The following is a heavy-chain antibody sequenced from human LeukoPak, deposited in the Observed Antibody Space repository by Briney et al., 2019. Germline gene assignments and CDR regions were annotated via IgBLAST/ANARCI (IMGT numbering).Heavy chain of an antibody. V-gene: IGHV1-46*01. CDR3: ARDDLWSGRDYYYYMDV. CDR1: GYTFTSYY. D-gene: IGHD3-10*02. Sequence: ASVKVSFKASGYTFTSYYMHWVRQAPGQGLEWMGIINPSGGSTSYAQKFQGRVTMTRDMSTSTVYMELSSLRSEDTAVYYCARDDLWSGRDYYYYMDVWGKGTTVTVSS. CDR2: INPSGGST. J-gene: IGHJ6*03.